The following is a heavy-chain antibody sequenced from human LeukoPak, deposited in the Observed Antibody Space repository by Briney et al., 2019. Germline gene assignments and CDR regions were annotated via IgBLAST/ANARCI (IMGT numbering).Heavy chain of an antibody. Sequence: PGGSLRLSCAASGFTFSSYWMSWVRQAPGKGLVWVSHITSDGSGTSYADSVKGRFTISRDIPKNTLYLQMNSLRAEDTAIYYCARDGILGSHDSWGQGTLVTVSS. J-gene: IGHJ4*02. CDR3: ARDGILGSHDS. V-gene: IGHV3-74*01. D-gene: IGHD2-15*01. CDR2: ITSDGSGT. CDR1: GFTFSSYW.